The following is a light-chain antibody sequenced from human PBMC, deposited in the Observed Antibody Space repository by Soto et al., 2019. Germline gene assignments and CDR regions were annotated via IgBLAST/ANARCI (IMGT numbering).Light chain of an antibody. CDR2: EGS. V-gene: IGLV2-23*01. CDR1: SRDVGSYNL. CDR3: CSYAGSSTVV. Sequence: QSALTQPASVSGSPGQSITISCSGTSRDVGSYNLVSWYQQLPGKAPKLMIYEGSKRPSGVSNRFSGSKSGNTASLTISGLQAEDEADYYCCSYAGSSTVVFGGGTKLTVL. J-gene: IGLJ2*01.